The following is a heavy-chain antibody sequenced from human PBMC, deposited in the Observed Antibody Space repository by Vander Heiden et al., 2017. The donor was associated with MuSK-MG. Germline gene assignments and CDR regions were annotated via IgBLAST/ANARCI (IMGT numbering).Heavy chain of an antibody. V-gene: IGHV4-31*03. CDR2: IYYSGST. D-gene: IGHD2-2*01. CDR3: ARVPIGVVPAAYYFDY. Sequence: QVQLQESGPGLVKPSQTLSLTCTVSGGSISSRGYYVSWIRQHPGKGLEWIGYIYYSGSTYYNPSRKSRVTISVDTSKNQFSLKLSSVTAADTAVYYCARVPIGVVPAAYYFDYWGQGTLVTVSS. J-gene: IGHJ4*02. CDR1: GGSISSRGYY.